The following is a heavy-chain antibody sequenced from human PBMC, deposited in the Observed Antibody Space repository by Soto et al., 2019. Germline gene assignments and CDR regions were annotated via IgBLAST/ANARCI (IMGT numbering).Heavy chain of an antibody. CDR1: GFTLSSYW. Sequence: GGALRLSCAGSGFTLSSYWMTLVRQAPGKGLEWVANIKQDGSKKYYVESVKGRFTISRDNAKNSLYLQMNSLRAEDTAVYYCAKRVWYFDLWGRGTLVTVSS. J-gene: IGHJ2*01. CDR2: IKQDGSKK. V-gene: IGHV3-7*01. CDR3: AKRVWYFDL.